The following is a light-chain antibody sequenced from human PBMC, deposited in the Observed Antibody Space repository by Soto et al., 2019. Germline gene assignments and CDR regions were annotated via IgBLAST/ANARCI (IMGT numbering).Light chain of an antibody. Sequence: QSVLTQPASVSVSPGQSITISCTGTSSDVGSYKFVSWYQQYPGKAPKLMIYEGSKRPSGVSDRFSGSKSGNTASLTISGLQAEDEADYFCCSYAGGSNVFGAGTKVTVL. CDR3: CSYAGGSNV. V-gene: IGLV2-23*03. J-gene: IGLJ1*01. CDR2: EGS. CDR1: SSDVGSYKF.